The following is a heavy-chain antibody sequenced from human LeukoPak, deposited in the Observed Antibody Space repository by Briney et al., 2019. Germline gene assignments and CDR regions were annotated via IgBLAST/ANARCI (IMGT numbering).Heavy chain of an antibody. CDR3: ARDYRPNGGYLDYYYYYMDV. V-gene: IGHV4-59*01. CDR2: IYYSGST. D-gene: IGHD5-12*01. CDR1: GGSISSYY. J-gene: IGHJ6*03. Sequence: SETLSLTCTVSGGSISSYYWSWIRQPPGKGLEWIGYIYYSGSTNYNPSLKSRVTISVDTSKNQFSLKLSSVTAADTAVYYCARDYRPNGGYLDYYYYYMDVWGKGTTVTVSS.